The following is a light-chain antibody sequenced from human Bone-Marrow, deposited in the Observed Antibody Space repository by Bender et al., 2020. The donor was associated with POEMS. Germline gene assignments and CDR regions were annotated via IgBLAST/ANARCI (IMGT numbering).Light chain of an antibody. CDR2: DVI. V-gene: IGLV2-23*02. CDR1: SSDVGSYDV. J-gene: IGLJ2*01. CDR3: CSYAGTSTFV. Sequence: QSALTQPASVSGSPGQSITISCTGTSSDVGSYDVVSWYQQHPGKAPKVMIYDVIKRPSGVSNRFSGSKSDNTAALTISGLQAEDEADYYCCSYAGTSTFVFGGGTKLTVL.